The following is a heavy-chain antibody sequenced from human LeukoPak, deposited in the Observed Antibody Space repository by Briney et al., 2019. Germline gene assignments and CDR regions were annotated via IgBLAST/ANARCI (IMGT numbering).Heavy chain of an antibody. CDR3: ARDTLGSSSWSGN. Sequence: GGSLRLSCAASGFTFSSYEMNWVRQAPGKGLEWVSYISSSGSTIYYADSVKGRFTISRDNAKNSLYLQMNSLRAEDTAVYYCARDTLGSSSWSGNWGQGTLVTVSS. CDR1: GFTFSSYE. CDR2: ISSSGSTI. J-gene: IGHJ4*02. V-gene: IGHV3-48*03. D-gene: IGHD2-2*01.